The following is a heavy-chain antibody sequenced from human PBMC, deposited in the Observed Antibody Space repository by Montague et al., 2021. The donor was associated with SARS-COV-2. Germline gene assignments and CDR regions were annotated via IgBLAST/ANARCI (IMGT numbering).Heavy chain of an antibody. CDR3: ARTSASSDY. CDR1: GDSVSRNSAA. Sequence: CAISGDSVSRNSAAWNWTRQSPSRGLEWLGRTYYRSKWYNDYAVSVKSRITINPDTSKNQISLQLNSVTSEDTAVYYCARTSASSDYWGQGTLVTVSS. D-gene: IGHD1-26*01. V-gene: IGHV6-1*01. CDR2: TYYRSKWYN. J-gene: IGHJ4*02.